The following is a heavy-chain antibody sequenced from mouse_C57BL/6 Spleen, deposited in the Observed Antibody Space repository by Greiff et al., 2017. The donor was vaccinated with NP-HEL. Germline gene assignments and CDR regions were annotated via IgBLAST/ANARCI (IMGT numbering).Heavy chain of an antibody. Sequence: EVQVVESEGGLVQPGSSMKLSCTASGFTFSDYYMAWVRQVPEKGLEWVANINYDGSSTYYLDSLKSRFIISRDNAKNILYLQMSSLKSEDTATYYCAREMRGYFDYWGQGTTLTVSS. CDR2: INYDGSST. V-gene: IGHV5-16*01. J-gene: IGHJ2*01. CDR3: AREMRGYFDY. CDR1: GFTFSDYY.